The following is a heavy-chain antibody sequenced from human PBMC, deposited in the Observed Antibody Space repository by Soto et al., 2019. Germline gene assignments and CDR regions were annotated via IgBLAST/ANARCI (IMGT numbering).Heavy chain of an antibody. CDR3: ARGEGVRGSHREDGMDV. D-gene: IGHD3-10*01. J-gene: IGHJ6*02. CDR1: GDSVSSNSAA. CDR2: TYYRSKWYN. V-gene: IGHV6-1*01. Sequence: QVQLQQSGPGLVKPSQTLSLTCAISGDSVSSNSAAWNWIRQSPSRGLEWLGRTYYRSKWYNDYAVSVKSRITINPDTSKNQFSLQLNSVTPEDTAVYYCARGEGVRGSHREDGMDVWGQGTTVTVSS.